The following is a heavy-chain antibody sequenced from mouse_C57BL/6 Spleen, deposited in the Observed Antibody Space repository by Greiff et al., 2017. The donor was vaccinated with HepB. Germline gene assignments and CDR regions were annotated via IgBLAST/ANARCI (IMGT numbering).Heavy chain of an antibody. CDR1: GYTFTSYW. CDR3: ARRSPYYSNPDGFAY. Sequence: QVQLQQPGAELVMPGASVKLSCKASGYTFTSYWMHWVKQRPGQGLEWIGEIDPSDSYTNYNQKFKGKSTLTVDKSSSTAYMQLSSLTSADSAVYYGARRSPYYSNPDGFAYWGQGTLVTVSA. J-gene: IGHJ3*01. D-gene: IGHD2-5*01. V-gene: IGHV1-69*01. CDR2: IDPSDSYT.